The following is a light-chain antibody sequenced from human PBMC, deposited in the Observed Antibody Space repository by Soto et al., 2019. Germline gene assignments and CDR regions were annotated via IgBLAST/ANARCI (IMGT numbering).Light chain of an antibody. CDR1: QSLLNSNGYNG. Sequence: DIEMTQSPLSLRVTPGEPASISCKSSQSLLNSNGYNGLSWYLQKPGQSPRLLIYFGSNRASGVPDRLSGSVSGTYFTLQISSVEAEDVGVYYCMQGEQAPIAFGQGTRLEIK. V-gene: IGKV2-28*01. CDR2: FGS. CDR3: MQGEQAPIA. J-gene: IGKJ5*01.